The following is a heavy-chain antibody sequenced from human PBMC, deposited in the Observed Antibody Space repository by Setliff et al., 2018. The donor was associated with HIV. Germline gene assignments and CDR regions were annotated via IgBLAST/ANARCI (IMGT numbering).Heavy chain of an antibody. CDR3: ARDPNTGWYYLDF. D-gene: IGHD6-19*01. Sequence: SETLSLTCAVSGNSISADSYWGWIRQPPGNRLEYIGNIHYGGTTYYNPSLKSRLTMSVDSSGNQFSLTLTSVTAADTAVYYCARDPNTGWYYLDFWGPGALVTVSS. CDR1: GNSISADSY. V-gene: IGHV4-38-2*02. CDR2: IHYGGTT. J-gene: IGHJ4*02.